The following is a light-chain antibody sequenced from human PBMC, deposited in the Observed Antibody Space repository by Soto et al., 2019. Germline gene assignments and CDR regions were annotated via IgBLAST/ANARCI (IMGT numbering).Light chain of an antibody. J-gene: IGKJ1*01. V-gene: IGKV1-5*01. CDR1: QSISSW. CDR2: AAS. CDR3: KQYNSYST. Sequence: DIHMTESASTLSASVGDTVTITCRASQSISSWLAWYQQQPGKAPKLLIYAASSLESGVPSRFSGSGSGTDFTLTIRSLQPDDFATYYCKQYNSYSTCGQGTKVDI.